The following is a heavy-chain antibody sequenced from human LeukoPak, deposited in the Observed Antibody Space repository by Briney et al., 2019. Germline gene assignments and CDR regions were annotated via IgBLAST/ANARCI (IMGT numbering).Heavy chain of an antibody. Sequence: GGSLRLSCAASGFTFSSYAMSWVRQAPGKGLDWVALISHDGSEKYFADSVKGRFTISRDDSENTLYLQMNSLRTEDTAVYYCARVPMTMVGGLIKPYGVDVWGQGTTVTVSS. D-gene: IGHD3-10*01. CDR3: ARVPMTMVGGLIKPYGVDV. J-gene: IGHJ6*02. CDR1: GFTFSSYA. CDR2: ISHDGSEK. V-gene: IGHV3-30-3*01.